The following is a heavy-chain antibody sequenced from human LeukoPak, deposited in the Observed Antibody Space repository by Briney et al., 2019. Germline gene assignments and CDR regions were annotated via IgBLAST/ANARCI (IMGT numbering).Heavy chain of an antibody. V-gene: IGHV3-23*01. D-gene: IGHD3-16*01. Sequence: PGGSLRLSCAASGFTFSSYAMSWVRQAPGKGLEWVSTISDSGVSTYYADSVMGRFTISRDNSKNTLYLQMSSLRAEDTAVYYCANRLRSGGRYGMDVWGQGTTVTVSS. CDR2: ISDSGVST. CDR3: ANRLRSGGRYGMDV. J-gene: IGHJ6*02. CDR1: GFTFSSYA.